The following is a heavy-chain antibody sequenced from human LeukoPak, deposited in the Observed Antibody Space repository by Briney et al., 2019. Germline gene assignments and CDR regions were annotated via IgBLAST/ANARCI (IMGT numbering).Heavy chain of an antibody. Sequence: ASVQVSCKASGFTLTSHGIGWVRQAPGHGLEWMGWISIRSGDIKSSQKFQGRVSMTTDTSTGTAYMELRSLRPNDTAVYYCARDTPTWGPGNSLDIWGQGTMVTVSS. CDR3: ARDTPTWGPGNSLDI. D-gene: IGHD5-12*01. CDR2: ISIRSGDI. V-gene: IGHV1-18*01. CDR1: GFTLTSHG. J-gene: IGHJ3*02.